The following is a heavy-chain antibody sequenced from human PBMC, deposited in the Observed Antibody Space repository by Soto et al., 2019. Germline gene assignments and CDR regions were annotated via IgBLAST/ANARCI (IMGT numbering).Heavy chain of an antibody. J-gene: IGHJ4*02. CDR2: IWYDGSNK. CDR1: GFTFSSYG. D-gene: IGHD1-26*01. V-gene: IGHV3-33*01. Sequence: QVQLVESGGGVVQPGRSLRLSCAASGFTFSSYGMHWVRQAPGKGLEWVAVIWYDGSNKYYADSVKGRFTISRDNSKNTRYLQINSLRAEDTAVYYGARDARGVGGETLQTGFWDCWGQGTLVTVCS. CDR3: ARDARGVGGETLQTGFWDC.